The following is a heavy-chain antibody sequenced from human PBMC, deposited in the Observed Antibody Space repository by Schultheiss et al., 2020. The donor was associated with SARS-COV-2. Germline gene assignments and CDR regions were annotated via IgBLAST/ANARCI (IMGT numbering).Heavy chain of an antibody. CDR1: GYTFTSYA. Sequence: ASVKVSCKASGYTFTSYAMHWVRQAPGQRLEWMGWINAGNGNTKYSQKFQGRVTITRDTSASTAYMELSSLRSEDTAVYYCARRFWSGSYFDYWGQGTLVTVSS. D-gene: IGHD3-3*01. CDR2: INAGNGNT. J-gene: IGHJ4*02. V-gene: IGHV1-3*01. CDR3: ARRFWSGSYFDY.